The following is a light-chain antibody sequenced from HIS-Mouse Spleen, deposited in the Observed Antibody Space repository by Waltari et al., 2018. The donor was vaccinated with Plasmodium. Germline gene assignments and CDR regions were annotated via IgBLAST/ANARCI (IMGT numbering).Light chain of an antibody. CDR1: SLRSDY. Sequence: SSELTQDPAVSVALGQTVRITCPGDSLRSDYASWYQQKPGQAPVLVIYGKNNRPSGIPDRFSGSSSGNTASLTITGAQAEDEADYYCNSRDSSGNHWVFGGGTKLTVL. J-gene: IGLJ3*02. CDR2: GKN. CDR3: NSRDSSGNHWV. V-gene: IGLV3-19*01.